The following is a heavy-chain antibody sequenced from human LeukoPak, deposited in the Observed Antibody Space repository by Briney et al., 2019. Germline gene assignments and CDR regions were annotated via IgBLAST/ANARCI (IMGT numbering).Heavy chain of an antibody. CDR2: IYYSGST. CDR3: ARDRSGEHGMDV. V-gene: IGHV4-31*03. CDR1: GGSISSGGYY. J-gene: IGHJ6*02. Sequence: SQTLSLTCTVSGGSISSGGYYWSWIRPHPGKGLEWIGYIYYSGSTYYNPSLKSRVTISVDTSKNQFSLKLSSVTAADTAVYYCARDRSGEHGMDVWGQGTTVTVSS. D-gene: IGHD3-10*01.